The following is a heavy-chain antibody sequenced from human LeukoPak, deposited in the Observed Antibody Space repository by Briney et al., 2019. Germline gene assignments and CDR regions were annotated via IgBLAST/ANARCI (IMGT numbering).Heavy chain of an antibody. Sequence: GGSLRLSCAASGFIFSQYSMNWVRQAPGKGLEWVGRIKSKTDGGTTDYAAPVKGRFTISRDDSKNTLYLQMNSLKTEDTAVYYCTTGNQYDFWSGYPPFDYWGQGTLVTVSS. V-gene: IGHV3-15*07. D-gene: IGHD3-3*01. CDR1: GFIFSQYS. J-gene: IGHJ4*02. CDR2: IKSKTDGGTT. CDR3: TTGNQYDFWSGYPPFDY.